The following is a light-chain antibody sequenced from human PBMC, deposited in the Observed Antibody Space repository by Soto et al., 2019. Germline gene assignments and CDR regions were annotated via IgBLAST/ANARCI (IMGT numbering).Light chain of an antibody. Sequence: EIVMTQSPATLSVSPGERPTLPGRAGHSFRGALAWYQQKPGQAPRLLIYRASIRVTGIPARFSGSGSGTEFTLTISSLQSEDFAVYYCQQNNNWPYTFGQGTKLEIK. CDR2: RAS. CDR1: HSFRGA. V-gene: IGKV3-15*01. CDR3: QQNNNWPYT. J-gene: IGKJ2*01.